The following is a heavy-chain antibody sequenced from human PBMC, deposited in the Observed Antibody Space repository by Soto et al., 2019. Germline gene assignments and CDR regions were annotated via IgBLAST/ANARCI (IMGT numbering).Heavy chain of an antibody. CDR1: GGSFSGYY. Sequence: SETLSLTCAVYGGSFSGYYWSWIRQPPGKGLEWIGEINHSGSTNYNPSLKSRVTISVDTSKNQISLKLSSVTAADTAVYYCARVSGSYYYGMDVWGQGTTVTVSS. J-gene: IGHJ6*02. CDR3: ARVSGSYYYGMDV. CDR2: INHSGST. D-gene: IGHD1-26*01. V-gene: IGHV4-34*01.